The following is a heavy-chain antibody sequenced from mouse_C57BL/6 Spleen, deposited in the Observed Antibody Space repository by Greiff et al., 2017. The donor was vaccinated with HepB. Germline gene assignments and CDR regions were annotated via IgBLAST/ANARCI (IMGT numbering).Heavy chain of an antibody. J-gene: IGHJ2*01. CDR3: ARGGGTHFDY. V-gene: IGHV1-76*01. CDR2: IYPGSGNT. D-gene: IGHD3-3*01. CDR1: GYTFTDYY. Sequence: VQLQESGAELVRPGASVKLSCKASGYTFTDYYINWVKQRPGQGLEWIARIYPGSGNTYYNEKFKGKATLTAEKSSSTAYMQLSSLTSEDSAVYFCARGGGTHFDYWGQGTTLTVSS.